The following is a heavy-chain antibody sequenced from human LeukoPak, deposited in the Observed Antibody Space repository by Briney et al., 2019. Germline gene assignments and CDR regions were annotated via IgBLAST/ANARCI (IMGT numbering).Heavy chain of an antibody. CDR2: IYYSGST. V-gene: IGHV4-59*08. Sequence: SETLSLTCTVSGGSISSYYWSWIRQPPGKGLEWIGYIYYSGSTNYNPPLKSRVTISVDTSKNQFSLKLSSVTAADTAVYYCARLSHTAPGAFDIWGQGTMVTVSS. CDR3: ARLSHTAPGAFDI. D-gene: IGHD4-17*01. CDR1: GGSISSYY. J-gene: IGHJ3*02.